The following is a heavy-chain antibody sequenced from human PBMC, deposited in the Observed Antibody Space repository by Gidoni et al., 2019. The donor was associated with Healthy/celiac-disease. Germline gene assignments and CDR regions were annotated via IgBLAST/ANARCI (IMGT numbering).Heavy chain of an antibody. CDR3: ARGEWELLLDY. D-gene: IGHD1-26*01. CDR1: GGSISSSNYY. CDR2: IHYSGST. Sequence: QLQLQESGPGLVKPSETLSLTCTVSGGSISSSNYYWGCIRQPPGKGLGWLGSIHYSGSTYYNPSLKSRVTISVDTSKHQFSLKLSSVTAADTAVYYCARGEWELLLDYWGQGTLVTVSS. V-gene: IGHV4-39*01. J-gene: IGHJ4*02.